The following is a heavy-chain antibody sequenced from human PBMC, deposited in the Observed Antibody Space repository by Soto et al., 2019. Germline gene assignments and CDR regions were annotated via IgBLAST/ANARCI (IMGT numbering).Heavy chain of an antibody. D-gene: IGHD2-8*01. Sequence: GASVKVSCKVSGYPFTSAAISWARQAPGQGLEWMGWINPYNGHTRYAQRLQGRVTMTTDTSTSTAYMELRSLRSDDTAIYYCVREIYCSNTNCLNWFDPWGQGTLVTVSS. CDR1: GYPFTSAA. J-gene: IGHJ5*02. V-gene: IGHV1-18*01. CDR3: VREIYCSNTNCLNWFDP. CDR2: INPYNGHT.